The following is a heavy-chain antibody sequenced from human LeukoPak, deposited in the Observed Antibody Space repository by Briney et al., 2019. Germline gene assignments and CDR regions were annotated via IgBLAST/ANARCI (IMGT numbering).Heavy chain of an antibody. CDR2: IIPIFGTA. Sequence: GASVKVSCKASGGTFSSYAISWVRQAPGQGLEWMGGIIPIFGTANYAQKFQGRVTITTDESTSTAYMELSSLRSEDTAVYYCARARPYYDQGPDDAFDIWGQGTMVTVSS. CDR3: ARARPYYDQGPDDAFDI. CDR1: GGTFSSYA. V-gene: IGHV1-69*05. J-gene: IGHJ3*02. D-gene: IGHD3-22*01.